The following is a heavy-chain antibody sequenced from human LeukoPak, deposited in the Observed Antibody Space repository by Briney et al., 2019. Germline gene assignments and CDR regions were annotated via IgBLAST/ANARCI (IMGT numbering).Heavy chain of an antibody. J-gene: IGHJ4*02. Sequence: PGGSLRLSCAASGFTFSTSWMTWVRQAPGKGLEWVASIDQDGSEKYYVDSVRGRFTISRDNANKSLYLQVNSLRAEDTAVYYCARAIGHGGYDLWGQGALVTVSP. D-gene: IGHD5-12*01. CDR3: ARAIGHGGYDL. CDR2: IDQDGSEK. V-gene: IGHV3-7*04. CDR1: GFTFSTSW.